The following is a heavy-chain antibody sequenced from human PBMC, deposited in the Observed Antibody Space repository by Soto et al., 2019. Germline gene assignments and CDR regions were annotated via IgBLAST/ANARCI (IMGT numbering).Heavy chain of an antibody. J-gene: IGHJ4*02. CDR1: GFTFSSCS. V-gene: IGHV3-23*01. Sequence: GGSLRLSCAASGFTFSSCSMSWVRQAPGKGLEWVSGFRSGGDDETTYYADAVRGRFTISRDNSKNTLFLQMNSLRAEDTAIYYCAKKVNSGSGSQFFDYWGQGTLVTVSS. D-gene: IGHD3-10*01. CDR3: AKKVNSGSGSQFFDY. CDR2: FRSGGDDETT.